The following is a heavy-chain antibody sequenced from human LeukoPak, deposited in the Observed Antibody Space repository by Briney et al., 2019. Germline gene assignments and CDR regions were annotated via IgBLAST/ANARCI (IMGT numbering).Heavy chain of an antibody. J-gene: IGHJ6*02. CDR2: ISGSGGST. V-gene: IGHV3-23*01. Sequence: GGSLRLSCAASGFTFSGYAMSWVRQAPGKGLEWVSAISGSGGSTYYADSVKGRFTISRDNSKNTLYLQMNSLRAEDTAVYYCAKVTNYYYGMDVWGQGTTVTVSS. CDR3: AKVTNYYYGMDV. CDR1: GFTFSGYA.